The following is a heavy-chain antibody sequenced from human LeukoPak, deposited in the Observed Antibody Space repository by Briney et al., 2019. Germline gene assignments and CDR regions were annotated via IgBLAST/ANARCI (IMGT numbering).Heavy chain of an antibody. D-gene: IGHD4-17*01. CDR2: IKQDGSEK. V-gene: IGHV3-7*01. J-gene: IGHJ3*02. CDR1: GFTFSSYW. CDR3: ARVVDDYGDYGGESNAFDI. Sequence: GVYLRLSCAASGFTFSSYWMSWVRQAPGKGLEWVTNIKQDGSEKYYVDSVKGRFTISRDNAKNSLYLQMNSLRAEDTAVYYCARVVDDYGDYGGESNAFDIWDQGTMVTVSS.